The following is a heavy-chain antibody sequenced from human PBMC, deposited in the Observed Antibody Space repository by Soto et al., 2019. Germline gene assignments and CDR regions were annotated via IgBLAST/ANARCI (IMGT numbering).Heavy chain of an antibody. J-gene: IGHJ3*02. CDR3: ARDPNWTAPRQSTLDI. CDR1: GGTLSSYA. D-gene: IGHD2-15*01. CDR2: ITAIIGTT. Sequence: ASVKVSCKASGGTLSSYAISWVRQAPGQGLEWMGGITAIIGTTDYAQKLQGRVTMTADKSTSTAYMELRSLTSDDTAVYDCARDPNWTAPRQSTLDIWGQGTMVTLSS. V-gene: IGHV1-69*06.